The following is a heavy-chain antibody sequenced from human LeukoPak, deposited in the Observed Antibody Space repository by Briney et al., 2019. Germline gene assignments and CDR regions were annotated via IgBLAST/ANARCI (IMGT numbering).Heavy chain of an antibody. CDR3: ARGGRERYSYGRS. J-gene: IGHJ4*02. Sequence: ASVKVSCKASGGTSSSYAISWVRQAPGQGLEWMGGIIPIFGTANYAQTFQGRVTITADESTSTAYMELSSLRSEDTAVYYCARGGRERYSYGRSWGQGTLVTVSS. V-gene: IGHV1-69*13. CDR1: GGTSSSYA. D-gene: IGHD5-18*01. CDR2: IIPIFGTA.